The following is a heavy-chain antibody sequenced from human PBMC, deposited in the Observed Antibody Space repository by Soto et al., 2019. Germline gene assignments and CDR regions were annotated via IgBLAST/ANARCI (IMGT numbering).Heavy chain of an antibody. CDR3: ARAIQYRYGMDV. D-gene: IGHD3-16*02. CDR1: GFTFTNYW. J-gene: IGHJ6*02. CDR2: INGDGSNT. Sequence: EVQLVESGGTLVQPGGSLRLSCAATGFTFTNYWMHWVRQAPGKGLVWVSRINGDGSNTFYADSVKGRLTISRDNAENTVYLQMNSLRAEDTAVYYCARAIQYRYGMDVWGHGTTVTVSS. V-gene: IGHV3-74*01.